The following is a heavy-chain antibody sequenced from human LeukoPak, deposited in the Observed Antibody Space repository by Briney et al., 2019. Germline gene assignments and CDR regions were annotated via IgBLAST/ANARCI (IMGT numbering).Heavy chain of an antibody. D-gene: IGHD2-2*01. V-gene: IGHV3-7*01. Sequence: GGSLRLSCAASGFTFSHYYMSWVRQAPGKGLEWVANIKQDGSEQFYLDSVKGRFTISRDDAKNALYLQMHSLRVEDTAVYYCARESIVVVPTTMDDASDIWGQGTMVTVSS. CDR3: ARESIVVVPTTMDDASDI. CDR1: GFTFSHYY. CDR2: IKQDGSEQ. J-gene: IGHJ3*02.